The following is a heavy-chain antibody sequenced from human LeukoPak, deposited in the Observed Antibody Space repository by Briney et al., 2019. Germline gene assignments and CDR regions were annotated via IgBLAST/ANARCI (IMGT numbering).Heavy chain of an antibody. CDR1: GFTFSSYA. Sequence: GGSLRLSCAASGFTFSSYAMHWVRQAPGKGLEWVAVISYDGSNKYYADSVKGRFTISRDNSKNTLYLQINSLRAEDTAVYYCARDYGGNSYCDYWGQGTLVTVSS. CDR2: ISYDGSNK. V-gene: IGHV3-30-3*01. J-gene: IGHJ4*02. CDR3: ARDYGGNSYCDY. D-gene: IGHD4-23*01.